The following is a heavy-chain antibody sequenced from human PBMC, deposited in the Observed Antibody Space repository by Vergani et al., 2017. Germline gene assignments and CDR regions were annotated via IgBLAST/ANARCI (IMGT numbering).Heavy chain of an antibody. CDR3: AREKNVLRFLEWLSRAFDI. J-gene: IGHJ3*02. V-gene: IGHV4-39*01. D-gene: IGHD3-3*01. CDR2: IYYSGST. CDR1: GGSISSSSYY. Sequence: QLQLQESGPGVVKPSETLSLTCTVSGGSISSSSYYWGWLRPPPGKGLEWIGSIYYSGSTYYNPSLKSQVTIFVDASKNQFSLKLSSVTAADTAVYYCAREKNVLRFLEWLSRAFDIWGQGTMVTVSS.